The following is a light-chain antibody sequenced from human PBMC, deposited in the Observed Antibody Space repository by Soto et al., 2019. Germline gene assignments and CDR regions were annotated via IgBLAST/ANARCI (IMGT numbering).Light chain of an antibody. J-gene: IGKJ1*01. Sequence: DIQMTQSPSTLSGSVGDRVTITCRASQTISSWLAWYQQKPGKAPKLLIYKASTLKSGVPSRFSGSGSGTEVTLTNSSLQPDDFATYYCQHYNRYSEAFGQGTKVELK. CDR2: KAS. CDR3: QHYNRYSEA. CDR1: QTISSW. V-gene: IGKV1-5*03.